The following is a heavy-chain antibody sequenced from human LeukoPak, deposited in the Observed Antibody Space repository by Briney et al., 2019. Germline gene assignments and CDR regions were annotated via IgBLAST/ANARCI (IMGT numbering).Heavy chain of an antibody. V-gene: IGHV1-18*01. D-gene: IGHD3-22*01. CDR2: INPANDNT. CDR3: ARYLDYYDSRYSTKTFDS. Sequence: ASVKVSCKAFGYSFSTFGITWVRQAPGQGLEWGGWINPANDNTDFAPKFADRVTMTTDKAATTAYMEWRSLRSDDTAVYFCARYLDYYDSRYSTKTFDSWGQGTQVTVSS. CDR1: GYSFSTFG. J-gene: IGHJ4*02.